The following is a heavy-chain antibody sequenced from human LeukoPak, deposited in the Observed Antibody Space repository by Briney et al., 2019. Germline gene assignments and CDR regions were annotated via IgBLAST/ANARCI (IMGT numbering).Heavy chain of an antibody. V-gene: IGHV3-66*01. CDR2: IYDGDNA. CDR3: ARVYGSGSFIL. J-gene: IGHJ4*02. Sequence: GGSLRLSCVASGFALSTTYMSWVRQAPGKGLEWVSDIYDGDNANYGDSVKGRFTVSRNFSTHTLYLQMNSMRVDDTAVYYCARVYGSGSFILWGQGTLVTVSS. D-gene: IGHD3-10*01. CDR1: GFALSTTY.